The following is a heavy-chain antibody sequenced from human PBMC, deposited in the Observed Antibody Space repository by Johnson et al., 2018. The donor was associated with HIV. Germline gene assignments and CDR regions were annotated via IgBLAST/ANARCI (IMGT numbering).Heavy chain of an antibody. J-gene: IGHJ3*02. V-gene: IGHV3-66*02. D-gene: IGHD5-18*01. Sequence: VQLVESGGGVVQPGGSLRLSCAASGFTVSSNYMSWVRQAPGKGLEWVSVIYSGGSTYYADYVKGRFTISRDNSKNSLYLQRNSLRAEDTAVYYCAKDLTWMHLWPHAFDIWGQGTMVTVSS. CDR2: IYSGGST. CDR1: GFTVSSNY. CDR3: AKDLTWMHLWPHAFDI.